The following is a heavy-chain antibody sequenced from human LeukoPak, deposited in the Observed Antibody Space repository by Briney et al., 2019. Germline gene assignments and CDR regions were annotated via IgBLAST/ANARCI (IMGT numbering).Heavy chain of an antibody. Sequence: PSETLSLTCTVSGGSISSDYWSWIRQPPGKGLEWIGYIYYSGSTNYNPSLKSRVTISVDTSKNQFSLKLSSVTAADTAVYYCARVTGYRIEDYFDYWGQGTLVTVSS. J-gene: IGHJ4*02. CDR3: ARVTGYRIEDYFDY. D-gene: IGHD6-13*01. CDR1: GGSISSDY. V-gene: IGHV4-59*01. CDR2: IYYSGST.